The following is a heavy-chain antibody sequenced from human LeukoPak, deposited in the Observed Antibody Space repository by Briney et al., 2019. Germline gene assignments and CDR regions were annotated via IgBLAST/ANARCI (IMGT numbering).Heavy chain of an antibody. J-gene: IGHJ4*02. V-gene: IGHV1-69*13. CDR1: GYTFTSYA. D-gene: IGHD3-10*01. CDR3: ATGSHGGGDY. Sequence: ASVKVSCKASGYTFTSYAMNWVRQAPGQGLEWMGAITPVTGPTNYAQKFQDRVTITAVESTDTAYMEMSGLRSEDTAVFYCATGSHGGGDYWGQGSLVIVSS. CDR2: ITPVTGPT.